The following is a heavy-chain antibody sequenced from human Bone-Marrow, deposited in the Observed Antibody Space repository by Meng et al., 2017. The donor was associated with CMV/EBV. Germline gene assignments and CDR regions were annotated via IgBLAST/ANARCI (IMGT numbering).Heavy chain of an antibody. CDR1: GFTFDDYA. Sequence: FLRSPCEAPGFTFDDYAMHWVRQAPGKGLEGVSGISWNSGSIGYADSVKGRFTISRDNAKNSLYLQMNSLRAEDTALYYCAKAMAWVLMGSFDYWGQGTLVTVSS. V-gene: IGHV3-9*01. D-gene: IGHD4/OR15-4a*01. CDR2: ISWNSGSI. CDR3: AKAMAWVLMGSFDY. J-gene: IGHJ4*02.